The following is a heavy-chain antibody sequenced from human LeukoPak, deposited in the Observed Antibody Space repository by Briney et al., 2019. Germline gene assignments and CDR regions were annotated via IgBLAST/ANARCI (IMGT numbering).Heavy chain of an antibody. CDR1: GYSFTSYW. D-gene: IGHD2-15*01. Sequence: GESLKISCKGSGYSFTSYWIGWVRQMPGKGLEWMGIIYPGDSDTRYSPSFQGQVTISADKSISTAYLQWSSLKASDTATYYCARLLGYCSGGSCYPDTFDYWGQGTLVTVSS. CDR2: IYPGDSDT. V-gene: IGHV5-51*01. J-gene: IGHJ4*02. CDR3: ARLLGYCSGGSCYPDTFDY.